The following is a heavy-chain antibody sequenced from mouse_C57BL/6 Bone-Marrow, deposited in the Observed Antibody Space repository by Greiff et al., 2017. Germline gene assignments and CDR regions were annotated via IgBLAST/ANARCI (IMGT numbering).Heavy chain of an antibody. CDR1: GYTFTSYW. D-gene: IGHD2-4*01. CDR2: INPSNGGT. CDR3: ARVIYDYDPTMDY. V-gene: IGHV1-53*01. J-gene: IGHJ4*01. Sequence: QVQLQQPGTELVKPGASVKLSCKASGYTFTSYWMHWVKQRPGQGLEWIGNINPSNGGTNYNEKFKSKATLTVDKSSSTAYMHLSSLTSEYSAVYYCARVIYDYDPTMDYWGQGTSVTVSS.